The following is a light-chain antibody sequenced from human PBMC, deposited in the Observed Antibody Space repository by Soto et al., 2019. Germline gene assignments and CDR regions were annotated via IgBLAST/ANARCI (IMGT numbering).Light chain of an antibody. J-gene: IGLJ1*01. CDR3: TSSTSDSLYV. CDR2: KVS. Sequence: QSVLTQPASVSRSPGQSITISCTGTSSDVGGNKYVSWYQQYPGKVPKLLVNKVSNRPSGVSNRFSGSKSGNTASLTISGLLAEDEADYFCTSSTSDSLYVFGTGTKVTVL. CDR1: SSDVGGNKY. V-gene: IGLV2-14*01.